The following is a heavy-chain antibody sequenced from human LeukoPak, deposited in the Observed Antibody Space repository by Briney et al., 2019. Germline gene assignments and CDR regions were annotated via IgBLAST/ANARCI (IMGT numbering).Heavy chain of an antibody. CDR1: GGSISSSSYY. D-gene: IGHD1-26*01. V-gene: IGHV4-39*07. Sequence: SEALSLTCTVSGGSISSSSYYWGWIRQPPGKGLECIGSIYYSGSTYYNPSLKSRVTISIDTSKNQFSLKLSSVTAADTAVYYCARFNSGSYQHYFDYWGQGTLVTVSS. CDR2: IYYSGST. CDR3: ARFNSGSYQHYFDY. J-gene: IGHJ4*02.